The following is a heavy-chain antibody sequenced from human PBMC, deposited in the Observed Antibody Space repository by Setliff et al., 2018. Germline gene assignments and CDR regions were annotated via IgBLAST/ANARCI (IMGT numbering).Heavy chain of an antibody. J-gene: IGHJ1*01. CDR1: GYYIRSGYY. Sequence: SETLSLTCVVSGYYIRSGYYWGWIRQHPGKGLEWIGSIFYDGNTNYNPSLKTRVTISVDTSKNQFSLKLVSMTAADTAVYYCTRGRSTGYNAWGQGPLVTVSS. V-gene: IGHV4-38-2*01. CDR3: TRGRSTGYNA. CDR2: IFYDGNT. D-gene: IGHD4-17*01.